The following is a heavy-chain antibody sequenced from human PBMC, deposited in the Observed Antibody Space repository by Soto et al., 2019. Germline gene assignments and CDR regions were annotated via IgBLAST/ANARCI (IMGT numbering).Heavy chain of an antibody. CDR3: ARQRGIAVADAFDI. V-gene: IGHV5-51*01. Sequence: GESLKISCKGSVYSFTSHWIGWVRQMPGKGLEWMGTIYPDDSDARYSPSFQGQVTISADKSISTAYLQWSSLKASDTAMYYCARQRGIAVADAFDIWGQGTMVTVSS. D-gene: IGHD6-19*01. J-gene: IGHJ3*02. CDR1: VYSFTSHW. CDR2: IYPDDSDA.